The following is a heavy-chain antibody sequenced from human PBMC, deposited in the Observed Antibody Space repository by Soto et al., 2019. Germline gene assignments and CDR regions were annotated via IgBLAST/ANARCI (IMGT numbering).Heavy chain of an antibody. J-gene: IGHJ4*02. CDR3: ARVDCRRSGGSCYPAIDY. D-gene: IGHD2-15*01. CDR1: GYTFTSYG. V-gene: IGHV1-18*01. Sequence: ASVKVSCKASGYTFTSYGISWVRQAPGQGLEWMGWISAYNGNTNYAQKLQGRVTMTTDTSTSTAYMELRSLRSDDTAVYYCARVDCRRSGGSCYPAIDYWGQGTLVTVSS. CDR2: ISAYNGNT.